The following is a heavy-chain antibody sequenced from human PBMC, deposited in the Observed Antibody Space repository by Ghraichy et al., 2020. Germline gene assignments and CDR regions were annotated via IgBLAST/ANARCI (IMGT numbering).Heavy chain of an antibody. CDR2: INHSGST. CDR3: ARGPWPSATEVTTVVVAAKRYFDY. D-gene: IGHD2-15*01. Sequence: SETLSLTCAVYGGSFSGYYWSWIRQPPGKGLEWIGEINHSGSTNYNPSLKSRVTISVDTSKNQFSLKLSSVTAADTAVYYCARGPWPSATEVTTVVVAAKRYFDYWGQGTLVTVSS. CDR1: GGSFSGYY. J-gene: IGHJ4*02. V-gene: IGHV4-34*01.